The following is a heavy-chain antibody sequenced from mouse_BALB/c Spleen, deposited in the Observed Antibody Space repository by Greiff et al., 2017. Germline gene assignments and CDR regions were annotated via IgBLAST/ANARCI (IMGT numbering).Heavy chain of an antibody. CDR2: ISSGSSTI. J-gene: IGHJ3*01. CDR3: ARSGILPAWFAY. V-gene: IGHV5-17*02. CDR1: GFTFSSFG. Sequence: EVMLVESGGGLVQPGGSRKLSCAASGFTFSSFGMHWVRQAPEKGLEWVAYISSGSSTIYYADTVKGRFTISRDNPKNTLFLQMTSLRSEDTAMYYCARSGILPAWFAYWGQGTLVTVSA. D-gene: IGHD1-1*01.